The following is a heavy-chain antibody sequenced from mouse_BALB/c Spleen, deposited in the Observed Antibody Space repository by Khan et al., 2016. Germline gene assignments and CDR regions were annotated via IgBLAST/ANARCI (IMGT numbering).Heavy chain of an antibody. V-gene: IGHV14-3*02. J-gene: IGHJ1*01. Sequence: VQLQQSGAELVKPGASVKLSCTASGFNIKDTYMHWVKQRPEQGLEWIGRIDPANGNTKYDPKFQGKATITADTSSNTAYLPLSSLTSANTAFYYCASYGSSYWYFEVWGAGTTVTVSS. D-gene: IGHD1-1*01. CDR2: IDPANGNT. CDR1: GFNIKDTY. CDR3: ASYGSSYWYFEV.